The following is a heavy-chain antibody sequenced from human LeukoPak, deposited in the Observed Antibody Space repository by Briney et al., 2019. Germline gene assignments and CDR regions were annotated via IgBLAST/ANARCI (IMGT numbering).Heavy chain of an antibody. J-gene: IGHJ4*02. Sequence: ASVKVSCKASGYTFTGYYMHWVRQAPGQGLEWMGWINPNSGGTNYAQKFQGRVTMTRDTSISTAYMELSRLRSDDTAVYYCARDDLIAVAGNGWGQGTLVTVSS. D-gene: IGHD6-19*01. CDR2: INPNSGGT. V-gene: IGHV1-2*02. CDR3: ARDDLIAVAGNG. CDR1: GYTFTGYY.